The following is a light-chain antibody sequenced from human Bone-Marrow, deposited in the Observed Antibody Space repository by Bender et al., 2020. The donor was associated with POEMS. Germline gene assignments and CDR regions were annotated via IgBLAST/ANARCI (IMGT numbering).Light chain of an antibody. CDR3: QTWGSGIVV. Sequence: QLVLTQSPSASASLGASVKLTCTLSSGHSNSPIAWHQQQPEKGPRYLMRLNSDGSHNKGDGIPDRFSGSSSGAERYLTISRLQSEDEADYYCQTWGSGIVVFGGGTKLTVL. J-gene: IGLJ2*01. V-gene: IGLV4-69*02. CDR2: LNSDGSH. CDR1: SGHSNSP.